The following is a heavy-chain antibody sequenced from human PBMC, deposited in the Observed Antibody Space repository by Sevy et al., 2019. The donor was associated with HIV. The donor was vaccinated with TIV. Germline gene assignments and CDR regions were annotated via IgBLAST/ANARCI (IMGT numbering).Heavy chain of an antibody. D-gene: IGHD1-26*01. CDR2: ITPNNGNT. Sequence: ASVKVSCKASGYTFTNYHITWVRQAPGQGLEWMGWITPNNGNTNYARRLQGRVTMTTDTSTATAYMELRSLRSDDTAVYYCARAPSGSQGPGQYFHHRGQGTLVTVSS. J-gene: IGHJ1*01. CDR3: ARAPSGSQGPGQYFHH. V-gene: IGHV1-18*01. CDR1: GYTFTNYH.